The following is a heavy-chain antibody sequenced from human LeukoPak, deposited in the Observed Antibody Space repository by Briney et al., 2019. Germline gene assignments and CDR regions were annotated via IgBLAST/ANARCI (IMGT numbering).Heavy chain of an antibody. J-gene: IGHJ4*02. CDR3: ARGRTNRIAARPDSFDY. D-gene: IGHD6-6*01. CDR2: IIPIFGTA. CDR1: GGTFSSYA. Sequence: SVKVSCKASGGTFSSYAISWVRQAPGQGLEWMGGIIPIFGTANYAQKFQGRVTITADESTSTAYMELSSLRSEDTAVYYCARGRTNRIAARPDSFDYWGQGTLVTVSS. V-gene: IGHV1-69*13.